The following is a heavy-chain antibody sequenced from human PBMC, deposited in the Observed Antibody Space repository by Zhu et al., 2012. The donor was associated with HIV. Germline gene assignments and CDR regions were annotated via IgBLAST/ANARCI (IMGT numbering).Heavy chain of an antibody. CDR3: ARARVGSGSYGAFDI. J-gene: IGHJ3*02. V-gene: IGHV4-39*07. Sequence: QVHLQESGPGLVKPSETLSLTCTVSGGSISSSSYYWGWIRQPPGKGLEWIGSIYYSGSTYYNPSLKSRVTISVDTSKNQFSLKLSSVTAADTAVYYCARARVGSGSYGAFDIWGQGTMVTV. CDR1: GGSISSSSYY. CDR2: IYYSGST. D-gene: IGHD3-10*01.